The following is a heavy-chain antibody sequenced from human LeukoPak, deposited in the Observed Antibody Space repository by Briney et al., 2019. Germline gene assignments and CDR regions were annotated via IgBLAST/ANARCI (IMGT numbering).Heavy chain of an antibody. Sequence: EASVKVSCKTSGYTFTAAFLHWVRQAPGHGLEWIGWFATNDGRTKYAERFQGRVSMTRDTYTTTAYMELSSLTSDDTAVYYCARDGVFDTDFDAFDLWGQGTPVTVS. CDR3: ARDGVFDTDFDAFDL. J-gene: IGHJ3*01. CDR1: GYTFTAAF. V-gene: IGHV1-2*02. D-gene: IGHD3-3*01. CDR2: FATNDGRT.